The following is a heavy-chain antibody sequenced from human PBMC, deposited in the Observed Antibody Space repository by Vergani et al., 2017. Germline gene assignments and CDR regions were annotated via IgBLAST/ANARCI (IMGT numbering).Heavy chain of an antibody. Sequence: QVQLQESGPGLVKPSQTLSLTCTVSGGSISSGDYYWSWIRQPPGKGLEWIGYIYSSGSTYYNPSLKSRVTISVDTSKNQFSLKLSSVTAADTAVYYCAREAYGSGSYYYYYYYMDVWGKGTTVTVSS. V-gene: IGHV4-30-4*01. CDR2: IYSSGST. D-gene: IGHD3-10*01. CDR1: GGSISSGDYY. CDR3: AREAYGSGSYYYYYYYMDV. J-gene: IGHJ6*03.